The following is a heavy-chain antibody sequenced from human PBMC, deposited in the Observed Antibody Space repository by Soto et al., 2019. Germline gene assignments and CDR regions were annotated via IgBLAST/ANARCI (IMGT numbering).Heavy chain of an antibody. D-gene: IGHD2-15*01. CDR1: GFVFSTYS. Sequence: EVQLVESGGGLVQPGGSLRLSCAASGFVFSTYSMNWVRQAPGKGLEWVSYIRSSSSTIYYADSVQGRFTISRDNAKNSLYLQVNSLRDEDTAVYYCARTAGRVDYFDYWGQGTLVTVSS. CDR3: ARTAGRVDYFDY. CDR2: IRSSSSTI. V-gene: IGHV3-48*02. J-gene: IGHJ4*02.